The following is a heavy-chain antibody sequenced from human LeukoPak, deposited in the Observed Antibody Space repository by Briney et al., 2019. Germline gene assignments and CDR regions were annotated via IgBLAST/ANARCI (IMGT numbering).Heavy chain of an antibody. CDR2: ISGSGGST. V-gene: IGHV3-23*01. Sequence: GGSLRLSCAASGFTFSSYAMSWVRQAPGKGLEWVSAISGSGGSTYYADSVKGRFTISGDNSKNTLYLQMNSLRAEDTAVYYCARDRTVTDYFDYWGQGTLVTVSS. CDR3: ARDRTVTDYFDY. J-gene: IGHJ4*02. CDR1: GFTFSSYA. D-gene: IGHD4-17*01.